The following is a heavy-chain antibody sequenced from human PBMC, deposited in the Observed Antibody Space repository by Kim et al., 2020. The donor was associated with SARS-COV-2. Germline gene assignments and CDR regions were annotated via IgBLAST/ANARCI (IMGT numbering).Heavy chain of an antibody. CDR3: ARGYGLGYFDY. V-gene: IGHV4-34*01. Sequence: SETLSLTCAVYGGSFSGYYWSWIRQPPGKGLEWIGEINHSGSTNYNPSLKSRVTISVDTSKNQFSLKLSSVTAADTAGYYCARGYGLGYFDYWGQGNMVT. J-gene: IGHJ4*02. CDR2: INHSGST. CDR1: GGSFSGYY. D-gene: IGHD3-16*01.